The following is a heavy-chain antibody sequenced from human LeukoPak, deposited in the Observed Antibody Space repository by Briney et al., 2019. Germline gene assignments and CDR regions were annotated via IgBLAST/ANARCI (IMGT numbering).Heavy chain of an antibody. Sequence: GGSLRLACAASGFNFNKYDMTWARRAPGKGLEWVSTITGRSDKTYYTDSVKGRSVTSRDNSKDTLYLQMNSLRAEDTALYYCAKGGWLDDLGQGALVTVSS. D-gene: IGHD6-19*01. CDR2: ITGRSDKT. CDR1: GFNFNKYD. CDR3: AKGGWLDD. V-gene: IGHV3-23*01. J-gene: IGHJ4*02.